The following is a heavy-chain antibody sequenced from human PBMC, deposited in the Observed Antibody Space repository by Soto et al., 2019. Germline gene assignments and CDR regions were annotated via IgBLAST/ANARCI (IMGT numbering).Heavy chain of an antibody. CDR3: ARGGKWLVHRGVYYFDY. J-gene: IGHJ4*02. V-gene: IGHV4-34*01. Sequence: SETLSLTCAVYGGSFSGYYWSLIRQPPGKGLEWIGEINHSGSTNYNPSLKSRVTISVDTSKNQFSLKLSSVTAADTAVYYCARGGKWLVHRGVYYFDYWGQGTLVTVSS. CDR2: INHSGST. CDR1: GGSFSGYY. D-gene: IGHD6-19*01.